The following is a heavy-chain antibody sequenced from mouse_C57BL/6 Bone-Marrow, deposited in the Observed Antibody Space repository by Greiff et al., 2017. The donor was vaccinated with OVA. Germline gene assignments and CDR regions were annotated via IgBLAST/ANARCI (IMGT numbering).Heavy chain of an antibody. CDR3: TTSGRLDY. CDR1: GFNIKDDY. Sequence: EVQLVESGAELVRPGASVKLSCTASGFNIKDDYMHWVKQRPEQGLEWIGWIDPENGDTEYASKFQGKATITADTSSNTAYLQLSSLTSEDTAVYYCTTSGRLDYWGQGTTLTVSS. CDR2: IDPENGDT. J-gene: IGHJ2*01. D-gene: IGHD1-1*01. V-gene: IGHV14-4*01.